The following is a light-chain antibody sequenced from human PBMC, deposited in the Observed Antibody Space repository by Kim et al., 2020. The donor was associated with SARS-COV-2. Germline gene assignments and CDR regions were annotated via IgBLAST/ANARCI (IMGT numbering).Light chain of an antibody. CDR3: QAWDSSTVV. CDR2: QDS. CDR1: KLGDQY. J-gene: IGLJ2*01. V-gene: IGLV3-1*01. Sequence: VSEGQTASITCSGDKLGDQYACWYQQRPGQSPVLVIFQDSKRPSGIPERFSGSNSGNTATLTISGTQAMDEAEYYCQAWDSSTVVFGGGTQLTVL.